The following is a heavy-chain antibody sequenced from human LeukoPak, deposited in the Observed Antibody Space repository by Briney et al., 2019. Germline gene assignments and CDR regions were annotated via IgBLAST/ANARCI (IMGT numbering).Heavy chain of an antibody. CDR2: IYYSGST. D-gene: IGHD2-15*01. Sequence: PSETLSLTCTVSGGSISSYYWSWIRQPPGKGLEWIGYIYYSGSTNYNPSLKSRVTISVDTSKNQFSLKLSSVTAADTAVYYCARARGYCSGGSCYSRSWYFDLWGRGTLVTVSS. V-gene: IGHV4-59*12. CDR3: ARARGYCSGGSCYSRSWYFDL. CDR1: GGSISSYY. J-gene: IGHJ2*01.